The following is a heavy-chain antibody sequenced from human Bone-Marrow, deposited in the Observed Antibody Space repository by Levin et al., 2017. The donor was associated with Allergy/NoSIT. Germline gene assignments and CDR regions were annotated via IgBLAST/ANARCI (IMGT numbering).Heavy chain of an antibody. CDR1: GGSFSGYY. D-gene: IGHD2-15*01. CDR2: INHSGST. CDR3: ARGGVVVVAATLRVLNWFDP. Sequence: PSETLSLTCAVYGGSFSGYYWSWIRQPPGKGLEWIGEINHSGSTNYNPSLKSRVTISVDTSKNQFSLKLSSVTAADTAVYYCARGGVVVVAATLRVLNWFDPWGQGTLVTVSS. J-gene: IGHJ5*02. V-gene: IGHV4-34*01.